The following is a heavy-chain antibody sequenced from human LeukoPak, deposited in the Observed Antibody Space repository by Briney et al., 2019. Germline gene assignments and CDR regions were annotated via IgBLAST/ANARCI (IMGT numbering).Heavy chain of an antibody. J-gene: IGHJ1*01. Sequence: GESLKISCAASGFTFSDYYMSWIRQAPGKGLEWVSYISSSGSTIYYADSVKGRFTISRDNAKNSLYLQMNNLRAEDTAVYYCARGPAIPEYFQHWGQGTLVTVSS. D-gene: IGHD2-2*01. CDR3: ARGPAIPEYFQH. CDR1: GFTFSDYY. V-gene: IGHV3-11*04. CDR2: ISSSGSTI.